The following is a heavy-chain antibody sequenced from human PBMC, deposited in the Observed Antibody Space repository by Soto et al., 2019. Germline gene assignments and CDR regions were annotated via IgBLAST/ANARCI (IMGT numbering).Heavy chain of an antibody. Sequence: EVQLLESGGGLVQPGGSLRLSCAGSGFSFSRYAMSWARQAPGKGLEWVSGINDSGDDTDYADSAKGRFTVSRDNSKNILYLQMNSLRVEDTAVYYCVNFDWSFSGGWGQGTTVTVSS. J-gene: IGHJ6*02. V-gene: IGHV3-23*01. CDR2: INDSGDDT. D-gene: IGHD3-9*01. CDR3: VNFDWSFSGG. CDR1: GFSFSRYA.